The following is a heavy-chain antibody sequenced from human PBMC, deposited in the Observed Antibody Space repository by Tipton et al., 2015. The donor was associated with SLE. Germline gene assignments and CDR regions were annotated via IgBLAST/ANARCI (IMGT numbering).Heavy chain of an antibody. Sequence: TLSLTCTVSGGSITNHYWNWIRQPPGKGLEWIGSIHYSGTTHDNPSLKRRVTMSVAMSKNHFSLRLTSVTAAGTAVYYCVRIHKGFTMVQRSTDDYYYGWDVWGQGTTVTVSS. J-gene: IGHJ6*02. CDR1: GGSITNHY. CDR2: IHYSGTT. CDR3: VRIHKGFTMVQRSTDDYYYGWDV. D-gene: IGHD3-10*01. V-gene: IGHV4-59*11.